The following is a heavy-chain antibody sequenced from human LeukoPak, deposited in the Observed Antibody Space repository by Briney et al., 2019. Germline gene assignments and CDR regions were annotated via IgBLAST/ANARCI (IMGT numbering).Heavy chain of an antibody. CDR3: ASEPHYYDSSGSNFDY. J-gene: IGHJ4*02. CDR1: GGSISSSGSY. D-gene: IGHD3-22*01. V-gene: IGHV4-39*01. CDR2: IYYSGST. Sequence: SETLSLTCTVSGGSISSSGSYWDWIRQPPGKGLEWIGSIYYSGSTYYNPSLKSRVTISVDTSKNQFSLKLSSVTAADTAVNYCASEPHYYDSSGSNFDYWGQGTLVTVSS.